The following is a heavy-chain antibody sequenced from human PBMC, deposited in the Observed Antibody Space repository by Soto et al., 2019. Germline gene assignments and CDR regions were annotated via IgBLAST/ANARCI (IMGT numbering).Heavy chain of an antibody. V-gene: IGHV3-30*18. Sequence: GGSLRLSCADSGLTFSTSGMHWVRQAPGKGLEWVAVISYDGSNKYYRDSVKGRFTISRDNSKNTPYLQMNSLRLEDTAVYYCAKVARTPAMVTPPSLFGLGGWGQGTTVTVSS. CDR1: GLTFSTSG. CDR2: ISYDGSNK. CDR3: AKVARTPAMVTPPSLFGLGG. J-gene: IGHJ6*02. D-gene: IGHD5-18*01.